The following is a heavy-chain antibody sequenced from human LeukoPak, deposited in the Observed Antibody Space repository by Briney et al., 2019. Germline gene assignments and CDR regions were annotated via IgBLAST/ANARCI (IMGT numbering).Heavy chain of an antibody. CDR1: GGSFSGYY. Sequence: SETLSLTCAVYGGSFSGYYWSWIRQPPGEGLEWIGEINHSGSTNYNPSLKSQVTISVDTSKNQFSLKLSSVTAADTAVYYCARGYCSSTSCYPYAFDIWGQGTMVTVSS. CDR3: ARGYCSSTSCYPYAFDI. V-gene: IGHV4-34*01. CDR2: INHSGST. D-gene: IGHD2-2*01. J-gene: IGHJ3*02.